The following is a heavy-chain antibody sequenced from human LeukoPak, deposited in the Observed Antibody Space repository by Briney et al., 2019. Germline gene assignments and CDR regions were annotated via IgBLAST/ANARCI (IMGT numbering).Heavy chain of an antibody. CDR1: GFTFSNYN. CDR3: AREEEWYASGTYYKGFDS. CDR2: ISTRSTYI. D-gene: IGHD3-10*01. V-gene: IGHV3-21*01. Sequence: PGGSLRLSCAASGFTFSNYNMNWVRQAPGKGLEWVSCISTRSTYIYYADSVKGRFTISRDNAKNSLYLQMNSLRADDTAVYYCAREEEWYASGTYYKGFDSWGQGTLATVSS. J-gene: IGHJ4*02.